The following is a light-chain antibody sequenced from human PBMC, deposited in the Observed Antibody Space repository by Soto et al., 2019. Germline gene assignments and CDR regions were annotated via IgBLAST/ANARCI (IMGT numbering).Light chain of an antibody. CDR3: QQYNSYSRRT. J-gene: IGKJ1*01. CDR1: QSISSW. Sequence: DIQMTQSPSTLSASVGDRVTITCRASQSISSWLAWYQQKPGKAPKLLIYDASSLESGVPSRFSGRGSGTEFTLTISSLLPDDFATYYCQQYNSYSRRTFGQGTKV. CDR2: DAS. V-gene: IGKV1-5*01.